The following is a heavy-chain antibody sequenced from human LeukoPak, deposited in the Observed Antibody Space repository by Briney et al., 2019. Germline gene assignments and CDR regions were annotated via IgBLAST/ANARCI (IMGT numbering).Heavy chain of an antibody. J-gene: IGHJ4*02. CDR1: GGSISSYY. CDR2: IYYSGST. V-gene: IGHV4-59*01. CDR3: ARAAGPIDFDY. Sequence: SETLSLTCTVSGGSISSYYWSWIRQPPGKGLEWIGYIYYSGSTNYNPSLKSRVTISVDTSKNQFSLKLSSVTAADTAVYYCARAAGPIDFDYWGQGTLVTVSS.